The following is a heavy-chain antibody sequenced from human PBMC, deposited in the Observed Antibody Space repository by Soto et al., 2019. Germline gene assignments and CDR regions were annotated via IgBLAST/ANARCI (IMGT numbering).Heavy chain of an antibody. CDR2: IIPIFGTA. CDR3: ARVSSYCSGGSCYPAYFDY. CDR1: GGTFSSYA. Sequence: ASVKVSCKASGGTFSSYAISWVRQAPGQGLEWMGGIIPIFGTANYAQKFQGRVTITADESTSTAYMELSSLRSEDTAVYYCARVSSYCSGGSCYPAYFDYWGQGTLVTVSS. D-gene: IGHD2-15*01. J-gene: IGHJ4*02. V-gene: IGHV1-69*13.